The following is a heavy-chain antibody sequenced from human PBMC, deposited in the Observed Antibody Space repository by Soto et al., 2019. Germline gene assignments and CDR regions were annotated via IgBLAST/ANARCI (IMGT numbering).Heavy chain of an antibody. V-gene: IGHV1-69*01. CDR1: GGTFSSNP. CDR2: LMPIFGAT. CDR3: ARDADLDY. Sequence: QVQLVQSGAEVKKPGSSVKVSCKASGGTFSSNPFTWMRQAPGRGLEWMGELMPIFGATNYAQKFQDRVTITADESTTTVYMELSSLRSEDTAVYYCARDADLDYWGQGTLVTVSS. J-gene: IGHJ4*02.